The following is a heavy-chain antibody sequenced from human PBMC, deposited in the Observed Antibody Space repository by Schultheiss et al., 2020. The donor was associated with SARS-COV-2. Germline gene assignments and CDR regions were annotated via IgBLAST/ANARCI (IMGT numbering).Heavy chain of an antibody. CDR2: IYYSGST. J-gene: IGHJ5*02. CDR1: GGSISSGGYY. CDR3: ARDSSTSPRGNWFDP. V-gene: IGHV4-31*03. D-gene: IGHD2-2*01. Sequence: SETLSLTCTVSGGSISSGGYYWSWIRQHPGKGLEWIGYIYYSGSTYYNPSLKSRVTISVDTSKNQFSLKLSSVTAADTAVYYCARDSSTSPRGNWFDPWGQGTLVTVSS.